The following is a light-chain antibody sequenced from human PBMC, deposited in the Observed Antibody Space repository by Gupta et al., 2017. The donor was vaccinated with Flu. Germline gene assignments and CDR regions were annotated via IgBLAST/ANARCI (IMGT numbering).Light chain of an antibody. Sequence: SPATLSVSPGERATLSCRASQSVSSHVAWYQQKPGQGPRLLIYGASTRATGIPTRFSGSESGTEFTLTISSLQSEDSAVYFCQQYDNWPTFGQGTKVEIK. CDR3: QQYDNWPT. CDR1: QSVSSH. V-gene: IGKV3-15*01. CDR2: GAS. J-gene: IGKJ1*01.